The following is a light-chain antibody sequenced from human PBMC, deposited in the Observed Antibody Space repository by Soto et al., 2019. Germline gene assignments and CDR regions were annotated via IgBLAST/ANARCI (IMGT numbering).Light chain of an antibody. CDR2: RAS. CDR1: QTIYSN. Sequence: IVMAGSPATLYVSPGERATLSRRAGQTIYSNVAWYQQRPGQAPRLLIYRASTRATGVPARFSGSGSGTEFTLTFSGLQSEDFALYYCQQRNYWQVTFGQGTRLEIK. J-gene: IGKJ5*01. V-gene: IGKV3-15*01. CDR3: QQRNYWQVT.